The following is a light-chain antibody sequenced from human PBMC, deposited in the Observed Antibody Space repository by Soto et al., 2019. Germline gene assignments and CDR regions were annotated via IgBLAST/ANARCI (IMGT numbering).Light chain of an antibody. Sequence: QSVLTQPASVSGSPGQSITISCTGTSSDVGGYNYVSWYQQHPGKAPKLMIYDVSNRPSGISNRFSGSKSGNTASLTISGLQAEDEADYYCSSYTGSSTYVFGSGTKVTAL. V-gene: IGLV2-14*01. CDR1: SSDVGGYNY. CDR3: SSYTGSSTYV. J-gene: IGLJ1*01. CDR2: DVS.